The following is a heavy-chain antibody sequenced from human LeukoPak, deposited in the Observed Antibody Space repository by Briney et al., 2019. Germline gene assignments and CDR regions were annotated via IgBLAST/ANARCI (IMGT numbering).Heavy chain of an antibody. J-gene: IGHJ4*02. CDR1: GYTFTTYY. CDR3: ARVEGSAGSLYD. D-gene: IGHD1-1*01. V-gene: IGHV1-2*02. Sequence: ASVKVSCRASGYTFTTYYVHWMRQAPGQGPEWMGLIKPNNGATNYAQKFQGRVTMTRDTSISTAYMELNSLTYDDTAVYYCARVEGSAGSLYDWGQGSLVTVSS. CDR2: IKPNNGAT.